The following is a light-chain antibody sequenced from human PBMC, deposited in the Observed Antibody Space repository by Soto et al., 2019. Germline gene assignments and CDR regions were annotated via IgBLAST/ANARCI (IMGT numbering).Light chain of an antibody. CDR2: EVT. J-gene: IGLJ2*01. V-gene: IGLV2-14*01. Sequence: QSALTQPASVSGSPGQSITISCTGSSYDIGYNYVTWYQQHPGKVPKLIIYEVTKRPSGVSYRFSGSKSGNTASLTISGLQAEDEADYYCRSYSRTFTVILGGGTQLTVL. CDR3: RSYSRTFTVI. CDR1: SYDIGYNY.